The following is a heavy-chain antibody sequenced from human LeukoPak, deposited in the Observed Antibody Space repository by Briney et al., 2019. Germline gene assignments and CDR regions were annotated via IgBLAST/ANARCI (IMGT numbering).Heavy chain of an antibody. D-gene: IGHD1-26*01. CDR1: GYSISSGYY. Sequence: PSETLSLTCTVSGYSISSGYYWGWIRQPPGKGWGWIGSIYHSGSTYYNPSLKSRVTISVDTSKNQFSLKLSSVTAADTAVYYCARGYSGSYWYFDLWGCGTLVTVSS. V-gene: IGHV4-38-2*02. J-gene: IGHJ2*01. CDR3: ARGYSGSYWYFDL. CDR2: IYHSGST.